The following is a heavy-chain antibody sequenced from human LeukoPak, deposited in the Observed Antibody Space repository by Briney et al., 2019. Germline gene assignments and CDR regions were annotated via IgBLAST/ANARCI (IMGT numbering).Heavy chain of an antibody. D-gene: IGHD2-21*02. CDR1: GFTLSSYS. CDR3: ARSFSDYCGGDCAIIFDY. Sequence: GGSLRLSCAASGFTLSSYSINWVRQAPGKGLEWVSYISSSSSTIYYADSVKGRFTISRDNAKNSLYLQMNSLRAEDTAVYYCARSFSDYCGGDCAIIFDYWGQGTLVTVSS. J-gene: IGHJ4*02. CDR2: ISSSSSTI. V-gene: IGHV3-48*01.